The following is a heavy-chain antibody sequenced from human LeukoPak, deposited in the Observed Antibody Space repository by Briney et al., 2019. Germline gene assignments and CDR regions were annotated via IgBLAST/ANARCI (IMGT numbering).Heavy chain of an antibody. Sequence: GGSLRLSCAASGFTFSSYWMHWVRQAPGKGLEWVAVISYDGSNKYYADSVKGRFTISRDNSKNTLYLQMNSLRAEDTAVYYCAKAAYYDSSGYYYPFDYWGQGTLVTVSS. D-gene: IGHD3-22*01. CDR2: ISYDGSNK. CDR1: GFTFSSYW. CDR3: AKAAYYDSSGYYYPFDY. J-gene: IGHJ4*02. V-gene: IGHV3-30*18.